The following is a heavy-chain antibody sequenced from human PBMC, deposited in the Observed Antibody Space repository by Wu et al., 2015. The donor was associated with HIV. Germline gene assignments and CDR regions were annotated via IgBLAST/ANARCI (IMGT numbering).Heavy chain of an antibody. J-gene: IGHJ6*03. V-gene: IGHV1-18*01. Sequence: QVQLVQSGTEVKKPGASVKVSCKASGYTFTRYVMSWLRQAPGQGLEWMGWINPYNGDTNYAQKFQGRVTMTTATSTSTAYMELRSLRSDDTAVYYCARDLFSAQIGTDYYYYYYMDVWGKGTTVTVSS. CDR2: INPYNGDT. D-gene: IGHD1-1*01. CDR3: ARDLFSAQIGTDYYYYYYMDV. CDR1: GYTFTRYV.